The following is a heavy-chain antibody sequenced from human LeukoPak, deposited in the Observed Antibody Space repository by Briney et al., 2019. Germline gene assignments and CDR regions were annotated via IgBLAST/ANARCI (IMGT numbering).Heavy chain of an antibody. V-gene: IGHV4-31*03. CDR1: GRSIRSGGYY. CDR3: AVYCSSTSCYRTIDY. Sequence: PSETLSLTCTVSGRSIRSGGYYWSWIRQHPGKGLEWIGYIYYSGSTYYNPSLKSRVTISVDTSKNQFSLKLSSVTAADTAVYYCAVYCSSTSCYRTIDYWGQGTLVTVSS. J-gene: IGHJ4*02. CDR2: IYYSGST. D-gene: IGHD2-2*02.